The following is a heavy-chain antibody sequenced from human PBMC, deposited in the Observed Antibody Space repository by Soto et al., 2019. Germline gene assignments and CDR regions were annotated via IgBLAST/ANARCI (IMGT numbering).Heavy chain of an antibody. V-gene: IGHV1-46*01. D-gene: IGHD1-1*01. Sequence: QVQLVQSEAEVKKPGASVKVSCKASGYTFINHGISWVRQAPGQGLEWMGMINPNDDAINYAQKFQGRVSMTRDSPTSTVYMELSSLRSEDTAMYYCARASKYNREWYVPCGIWGQGTLITVSS. CDR3: ARASKYNREWYVPCGI. CDR1: GYTFINHG. J-gene: IGHJ4*02. CDR2: INPNDDAI.